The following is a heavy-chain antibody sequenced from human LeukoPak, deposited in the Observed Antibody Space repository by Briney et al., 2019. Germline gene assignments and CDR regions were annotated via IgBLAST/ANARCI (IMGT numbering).Heavy chain of an antibody. CDR2: IYSGGSK. CDR1: GFTVSSNY. V-gene: IGHV3-66*01. Sequence: GGSLRLSCAASGFTVSSNYMTWVRQAPGKGLEWVSVIYSGGSKYYADSVKGRFTISRDNSKNTLYLQMNSLRAEDTTVYYCAREYYYGSGSNYYFDYWGQGTLVTVSS. D-gene: IGHD3-10*01. CDR3: AREYYYGSGSNYYFDY. J-gene: IGHJ4*02.